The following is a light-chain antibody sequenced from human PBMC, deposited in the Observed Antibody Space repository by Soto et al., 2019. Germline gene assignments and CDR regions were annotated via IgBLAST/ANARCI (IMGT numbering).Light chain of an antibody. CDR1: QSVDNNY. Sequence: IVLTQSPGTLSLSPVEIATLSFMASQSVDNNYLAWYQQKPGQAPRLLIYGASSRATGIPDRFSGSGSGTDFTLTISRLEPEDFAVYYCQQRNIWPPVTFGQGTRLEIK. CDR2: GAS. V-gene: IGKV3D-20*02. CDR3: QQRNIWPPVT. J-gene: IGKJ5*01.